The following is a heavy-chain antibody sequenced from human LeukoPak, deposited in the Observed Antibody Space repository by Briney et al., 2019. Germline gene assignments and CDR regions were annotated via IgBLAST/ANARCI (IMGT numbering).Heavy chain of an antibody. Sequence: TGGSLRLSCAASGFTFSSYSMNWVRQAPGKGLGWVSYISSSSSTIYYADSVKGGFTISRDNAKNSLYLQINSLRAEDTAVYYCARDLADFWSGYFVYWGQGTLVTVSS. CDR3: ARDLADFWSGYFVY. D-gene: IGHD3-3*01. V-gene: IGHV3-48*01. CDR2: ISSSSSTI. J-gene: IGHJ4*02. CDR1: GFTFSSYS.